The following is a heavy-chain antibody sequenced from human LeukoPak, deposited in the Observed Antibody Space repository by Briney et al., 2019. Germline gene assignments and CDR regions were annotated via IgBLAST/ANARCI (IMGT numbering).Heavy chain of an antibody. J-gene: IGHJ4*02. CDR2: IYYTGIT. CDR3: ARRRFGDASTGNYFRTYFGY. CDR1: GGSLSIRNYY. D-gene: IGHD3-22*01. Sequence: SETLSLTCSASGGSLSIRNYYWDWIRQPPGKGLEWIGSIYYTGITYYNPSLQSRVTISVDTSQNQFSVNLRSVTAPDTAVYFCARRRFGDASTGNYFRTYFGYWGRGTLVSVSS. V-gene: IGHV4-39*01.